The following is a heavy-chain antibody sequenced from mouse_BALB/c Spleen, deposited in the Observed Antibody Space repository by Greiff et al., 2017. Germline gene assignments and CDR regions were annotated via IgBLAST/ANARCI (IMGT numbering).Heavy chain of an antibody. CDR3: ARHKGEYYFDY. CDR1: GFTFSSYG. V-gene: IGHV5-6*01. Sequence: EVKLMESGGDLVKPGGSLKLSCAASGFTFSSYGMSWVRQTPDKRLEWVATISSGGSYTYYPDSVKGRFTISRDNAKNTLYLQMSSLKSEDTAMYYCARHKGEYYFDYWGQGTTLTVSS. J-gene: IGHJ2*01. CDR2: ISSGGSYT.